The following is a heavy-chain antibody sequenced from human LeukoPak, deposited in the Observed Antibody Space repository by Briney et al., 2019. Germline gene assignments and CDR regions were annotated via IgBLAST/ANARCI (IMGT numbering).Heavy chain of an antibody. V-gene: IGHV1-24*01. CDR3: ATSAYTVTTFELGFDI. J-gene: IGHJ3*02. CDR1: GYTLTELS. D-gene: IGHD4-17*01. Sequence: GASVKVFCKVSGYTLTELSMHWVRQAPGKGLEWMGGFDPEDGETIYAQKFQGRVTMTEDTSTDTAYMELSSLRSEDTAVYYCATSAYTVTTFELGFDIWGQGTMVTVSS. CDR2: FDPEDGET.